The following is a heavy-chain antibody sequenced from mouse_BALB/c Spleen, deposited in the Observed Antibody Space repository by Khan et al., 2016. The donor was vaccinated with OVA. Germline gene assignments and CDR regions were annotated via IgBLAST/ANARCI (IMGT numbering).Heavy chain of an antibody. D-gene: IGHD2-14*01. CDR3: VRDGADYRNDGLCAY. Sequence: QVQLQQSGAELARPGASVKMSCTASGYTFTNYTIHWIKLRPGQGLEWIGYINPSNGYTNYNQQFKDKATLTADKSSTTAYMELSSLTSDDSALYNCVRDGADYRNDGLCAYWGQGTLVTVSA. V-gene: IGHV1-4*01. CDR2: INPSNGYT. J-gene: IGHJ3*01. CDR1: GYTFTNYT.